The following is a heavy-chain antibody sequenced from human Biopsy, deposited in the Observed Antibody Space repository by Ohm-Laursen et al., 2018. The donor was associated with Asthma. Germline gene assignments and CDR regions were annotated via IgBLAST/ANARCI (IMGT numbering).Heavy chain of an antibody. CDR2: INTNSGGT. D-gene: IGHD2-2*01. V-gene: IGHV1-2*06. Sequence: ASVKVSCKASGYSFTDYYMNWVRQAPGQGLEWLGRINTNSGGTNYAQKFEGRVTMTVDTSINTAYMELKGLRTDDTAVYYCAREYLQVQLLLWFDPRGQGTLVTVSS. J-gene: IGHJ5*02. CDR3: AREYLQVQLLLWFDP. CDR1: GYSFTDYY.